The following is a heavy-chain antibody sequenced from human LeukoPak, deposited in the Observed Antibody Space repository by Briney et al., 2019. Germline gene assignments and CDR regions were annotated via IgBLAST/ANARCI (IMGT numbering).Heavy chain of an antibody. V-gene: IGHV3-30*04. CDR2: ISYDGKNK. J-gene: IGHJ4*02. D-gene: IGHD6-19*01. Sequence: GGSLRLSCVVSGFTFSLYAKSRESQALGRRGGSVTVISYDGKNKYYADSVKGRFTSSRDNSKNSLYLQMNSLRAEDTAVYYCARDWSQAGAGKPPTPGYWGQGTLVTVSS. CDR3: ARDWSQAGAGKPPTPGY. CDR1: GFTFSLYA.